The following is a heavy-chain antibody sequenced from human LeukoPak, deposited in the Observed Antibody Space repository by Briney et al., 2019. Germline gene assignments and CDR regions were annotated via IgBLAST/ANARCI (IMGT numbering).Heavy chain of an antibody. CDR1: GYTFSGYG. CDR3: ASALENNYGSGSYYPNFDY. Sequence: ASVKVSCKASGYTFSGYGISWVRQAPGQGLEWMGWISAYNGNTNYAQKLQGRVTMTTDTSTSTAYMELRSLRSDDTAVYYCASALENNYGSGSYYPNFDYWGQGTLVTVST. J-gene: IGHJ4*02. V-gene: IGHV1-18*01. CDR2: ISAYNGNT. D-gene: IGHD3-10*01.